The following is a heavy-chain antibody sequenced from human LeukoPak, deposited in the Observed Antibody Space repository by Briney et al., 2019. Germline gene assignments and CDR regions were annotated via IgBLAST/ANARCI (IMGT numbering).Heavy chain of an antibody. CDR3: AMIRGYDFRGD. CDR2: ITHSGGT. CDR1: GGSFSGYY. D-gene: IGHD5-12*01. J-gene: IGHJ4*02. Sequence: SETLSLTCAVYGGSFSGYYWSWIRQPPGKGLEWIGEITHSGGTTYSPSLKSRLTISVDTSKKQFSLKLTSVTAADTAVYYCAMIRGYDFRGDWGQGTLVTVAS. V-gene: IGHV4-34*01.